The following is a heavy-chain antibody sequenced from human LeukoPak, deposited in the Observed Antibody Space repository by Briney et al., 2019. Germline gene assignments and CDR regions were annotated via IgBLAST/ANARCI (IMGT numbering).Heavy chain of an antibody. D-gene: IGHD3-16*01. Sequence: PSETLSLTCSVSRGAVNNPAVYWVWIRQPPGKRLECLGGIYNRGDTFSNPSLMSRVDFSIDTSKDQFSLSLMSVTAADTAIYYCARQGVLYGFDFWGQGIPVTVSS. CDR3: ARQGVLYGFDF. J-gene: IGHJ4*02. CDR2: IYNRGDT. CDR1: RGAVNNPAVY. V-gene: IGHV4-39*01.